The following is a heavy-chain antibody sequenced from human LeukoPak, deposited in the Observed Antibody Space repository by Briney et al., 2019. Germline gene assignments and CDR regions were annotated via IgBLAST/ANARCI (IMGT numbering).Heavy chain of an antibody. V-gene: IGHV4-59*01. Sequence: SETLSLTCTVSGGSISSYYWSWIRQPPGKGLEWIGYIYYSGSTNYNPSLNSRVTISVDTSKNQFSLKLSSVTAADTAVYYCARGAYSGSFFDYWGQGTLVTVSS. CDR2: IYYSGST. CDR1: GGSISSYY. J-gene: IGHJ4*02. D-gene: IGHD1-26*01. CDR3: ARGAYSGSFFDY.